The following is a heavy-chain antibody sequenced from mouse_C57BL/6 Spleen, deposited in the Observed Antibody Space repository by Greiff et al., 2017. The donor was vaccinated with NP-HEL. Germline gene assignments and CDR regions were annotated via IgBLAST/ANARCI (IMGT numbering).Heavy chain of an antibody. J-gene: IGHJ2*01. CDR3: ARDSSRHEDYFDY. CDR2: IYPRDGST. D-gene: IGHD3-2*02. CDR1: GYTFTSYD. V-gene: IGHV1-85*01. Sequence: QVQLQQSGPELVKPGASVKLSCKASGYTFTSYDINWVKQRPGQGLEWIGWIYPRDGSTKYTEKFKGKATLTVDTSSITAYMSLHCLPSDDSAVYFCARDSSRHEDYFDYWGQGTTLTVSS.